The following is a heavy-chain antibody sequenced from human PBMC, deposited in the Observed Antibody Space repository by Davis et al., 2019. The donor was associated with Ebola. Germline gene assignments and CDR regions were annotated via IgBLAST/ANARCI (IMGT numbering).Heavy chain of an antibody. CDR1: GGSLSGYY. D-gene: IGHD3-3*01. CDR3: AREIHDFWSGPIDY. CDR2: INHSGST. V-gene: IGHV4-34*01. J-gene: IGHJ4*02. Sequence: SETLSLTCAVYGGSLSGYYWSWIRQSPGKGLEWIGEINHSGSTNYNPSLKSRVTISVDTSKNQFSLKLSSVTAADTAVYYCAREIHDFWSGPIDYWGQGTLVTVSS.